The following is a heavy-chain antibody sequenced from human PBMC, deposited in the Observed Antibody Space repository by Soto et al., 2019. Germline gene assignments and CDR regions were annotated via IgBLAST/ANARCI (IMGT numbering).Heavy chain of an antibody. D-gene: IGHD3-3*02. CDR1: GFTFSNYA. J-gene: IGHJ5*02. CDR3: ARNPRSDIFGVRTIVENWLDP. V-gene: IGHV3-23*01. CDR2: ISGRGGST. Sequence: GGSLRLSCTASGFTFSNYAMSWVRQAPDKGLEWVSAISGRGGSTYYADSVKGRFTISRDNSKNVMFLLMRGLGVDDTALYFCARNPRSDIFGVRTIVENWLDPWGRGSLVTVSS.